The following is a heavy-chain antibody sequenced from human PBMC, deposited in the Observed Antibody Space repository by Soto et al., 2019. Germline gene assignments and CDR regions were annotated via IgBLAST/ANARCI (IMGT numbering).Heavy chain of an antibody. V-gene: IGHV1-18*01. CDR1: GYTFTSYG. J-gene: IGHJ4*02. CDR3: ARDKVTYYDILTGLAGHDY. Sequence: QVQLVQSGAEVKKPGASVKVSCKASGYTFTSYGISWVRQAPGQGLEWMGWISAYNGNTNYAQKLQGRVTMTTDTPTSTAYMELRSLRSDDTAVYYCARDKVTYYDILTGLAGHDYWGQGTLVTVSS. D-gene: IGHD3-9*01. CDR2: ISAYNGNT.